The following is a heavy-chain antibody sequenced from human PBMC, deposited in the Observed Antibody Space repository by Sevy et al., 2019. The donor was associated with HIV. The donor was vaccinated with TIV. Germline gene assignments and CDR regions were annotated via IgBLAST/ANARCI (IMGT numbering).Heavy chain of an antibody. J-gene: IGHJ4*02. V-gene: IGHV1-24*01. Sequence: ASVKVSCKISGKTLAALAMHWVRQAPGKGLEWMGSFDPEDDKRIYAQKFQGRVTMTEDTSTDTTYMERRSLRSEDTAVYYCATTKDYYESSGSPFDDWGQGTLVTVSS. CDR1: GKTLAALA. CDR2: FDPEDDKR. D-gene: IGHD3-22*01. CDR3: ATTKDYYESSGSPFDD.